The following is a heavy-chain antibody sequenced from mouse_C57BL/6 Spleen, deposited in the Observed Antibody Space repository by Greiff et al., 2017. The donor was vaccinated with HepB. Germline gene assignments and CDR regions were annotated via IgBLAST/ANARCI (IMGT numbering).Heavy chain of an antibody. CDR3: ARETMVTTGAY. D-gene: IGHD2-2*01. Sequence: VQLQQPGAELVKPGASVKMSCKASGFTFTSYWITWVKQRPGQGLEWIGEIYPGSGSTNYNEKFKSKATLTVDTSSITAYLQLSSLTSEDSALYYGARETMVTTGAYWGQGTLVTVSA. CDR2: IYPGSGST. J-gene: IGHJ3*01. CDR1: GFTFTSYW. V-gene: IGHV1-55*01.